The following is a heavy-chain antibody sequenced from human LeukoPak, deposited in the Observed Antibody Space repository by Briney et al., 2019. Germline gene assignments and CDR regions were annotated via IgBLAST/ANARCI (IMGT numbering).Heavy chain of an antibody. Sequence: ASVKVSCKASGGTFSSYAISWVRQAPGQGLEWMGRIIPILGIANYAQKFQGRVTITADKSTSTAYMELSSLRSEDTAVYYCARGLGAEYYYDSSGFYFDYWGQGTLVTVSS. D-gene: IGHD3-22*01. J-gene: IGHJ4*02. V-gene: IGHV1-69*04. CDR1: GGTFSSYA. CDR2: IIPILGIA. CDR3: ARGLGAEYYYDSSGFYFDY.